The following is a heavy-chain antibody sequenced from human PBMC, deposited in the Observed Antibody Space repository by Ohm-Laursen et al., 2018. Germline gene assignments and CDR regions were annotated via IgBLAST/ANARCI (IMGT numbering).Heavy chain of an antibody. CDR3: ARDHNYGSGSGGWFDP. D-gene: IGHD3-10*01. CDR2: IYRSGST. Sequence: PPGTLSLTCAVSGYSISSGYYWGWIRQPPGKGLEWIGSIYRSGSTYYNPSLKSRVTISVDTSKNQFSLKLSSVTAADTAVYYCARDHNYGSGSGGWFDPWGQGTLVTVSS. CDR1: GYSISSGYY. V-gene: IGHV4-38-2*02. J-gene: IGHJ5*02.